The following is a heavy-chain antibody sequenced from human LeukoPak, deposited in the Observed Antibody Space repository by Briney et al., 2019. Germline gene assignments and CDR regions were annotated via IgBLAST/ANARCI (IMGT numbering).Heavy chain of an antibody. CDR1: RLIFAEYG. CDR3: TPSHCDSSGCWLGMDV. CDR2: IRSKAHGETT. J-gene: IGHJ6*02. Sequence: GGSLRLSCTASRLIFAEYGINWVRQAPGKGLEWVGFIRSKAHGETTDYAASVKGRFIISRDDSESVAYLQMNSLKIEDTAVYYCTPSHCDSSGCWLGMDVWGQGTTVTVS. V-gene: IGHV3-49*04. D-gene: IGHD3-22*01.